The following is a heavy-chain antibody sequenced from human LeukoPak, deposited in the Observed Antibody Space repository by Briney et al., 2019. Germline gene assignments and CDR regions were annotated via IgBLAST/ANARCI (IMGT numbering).Heavy chain of an antibody. Sequence: GGSLRLSCAASGFTFSSYSMNWVRQAPGKGPEWVPSISSSSSYIYYADSVKGRFTISRDNAKNSLYLQMNSLRAEDTAVYYCARDRSLGTVWFGPKRYYYFDYWGQGTLVTVSS. J-gene: IGHJ4*02. CDR2: ISSSSSYI. CDR3: ARDRSLGTVWFGPKRYYYFDY. CDR1: GFTFSSYS. D-gene: IGHD3-10*01. V-gene: IGHV3-21*01.